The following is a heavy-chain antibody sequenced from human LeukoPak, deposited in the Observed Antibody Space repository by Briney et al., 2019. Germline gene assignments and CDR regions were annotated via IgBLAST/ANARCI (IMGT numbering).Heavy chain of an antibody. CDR3: ARYVWGSYPTFEDY. J-gene: IGHJ4*02. CDR2: INHSGST. CDR1: GGSFSGYY. Sequence: SETLSLPCAVYGGSFSGYYWSWIRQPPGKGLEWIGEINHSGSTNYNPSLKSRVTISVDTSKNQFSLKLSSVTAADTAVYYCARYVWGSYPTFEDYWGQGTLVTVSS. V-gene: IGHV4-34*01. D-gene: IGHD3-16*02.